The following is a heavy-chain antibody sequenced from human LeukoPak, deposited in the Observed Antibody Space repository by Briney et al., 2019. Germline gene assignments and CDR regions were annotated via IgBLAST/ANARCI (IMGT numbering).Heavy chain of an antibody. D-gene: IGHD6-19*01. CDR3: AREIAVAGTRYYYMDV. CDR1: GFTFSSYW. Sequence: PGGSLRLSCAASGFTFSSYWMSWVRQAPGKGLEWVANIKQDGSEKYYVDSVKGRFTISRDNAKNSLYLQMNSLRAEDTAVYYCAREIAVAGTRYYYMDVWGKGTTVTVSS. CDR2: IKQDGSEK. J-gene: IGHJ6*03. V-gene: IGHV3-7*01.